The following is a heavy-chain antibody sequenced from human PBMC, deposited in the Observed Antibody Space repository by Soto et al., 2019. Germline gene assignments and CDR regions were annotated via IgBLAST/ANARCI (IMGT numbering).Heavy chain of an antibody. V-gene: IGHV5-10-1*01. CDR2: IDPSDSQT. CDR1: GYSFAGYW. Sequence: GESLKISRKGSGYSFAGYWITWVRQKPGKGLEWMGRIDPSDSQTYYSPSFRGHVTISVTKSITTVFLQWSSLRASDTAMYYCARQIYDSDTGPNFQYYFDSWGQGT. J-gene: IGHJ4*02. D-gene: IGHD3-22*01. CDR3: ARQIYDSDTGPNFQYYFDS.